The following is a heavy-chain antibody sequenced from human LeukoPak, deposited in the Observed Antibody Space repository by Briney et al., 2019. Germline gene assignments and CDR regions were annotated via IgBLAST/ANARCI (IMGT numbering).Heavy chain of an antibody. J-gene: IGHJ6*03. V-gene: IGHV3-21*01. Sequence: GGSLRLSCAASGFTFSSCSMNWVRQAPGKGLEWVSAISSDSSYIYYADSVRGRFTISRDNAKNSLYLQMSSLRAEDTAVYYCARIRDFGASYHYFYMDVWGKGTTATVSS. CDR2: ISSDSSYI. CDR1: GFTFSSCS. D-gene: IGHD4-17*01. CDR3: ARIRDFGASYHYFYMDV.